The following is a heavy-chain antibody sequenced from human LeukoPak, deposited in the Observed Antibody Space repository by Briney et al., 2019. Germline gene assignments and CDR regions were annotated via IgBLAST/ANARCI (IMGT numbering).Heavy chain of an antibody. Sequence: GGSLRLSCAASGFTFSSYWMHWVRQPPGKGLVWVSCINSHGSTTSYADSVKGRFTISRDNAKSTVYLQLNSLRAEDTAVYYCARVSAGGYYFDYWGQGTLVTVSS. CDR3: ARVSAGGYYFDY. J-gene: IGHJ4*02. D-gene: IGHD3-10*01. CDR2: INSHGSTT. V-gene: IGHV3-74*01. CDR1: GFTFSSYW.